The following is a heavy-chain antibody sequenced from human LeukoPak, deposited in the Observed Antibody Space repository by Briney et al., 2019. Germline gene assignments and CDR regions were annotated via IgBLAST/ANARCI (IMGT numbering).Heavy chain of an antibody. CDR1: GFTVSSNY. V-gene: IGHV3-66*01. Sequence: GGSLRLSCAASGFTVSSNYMIWVRQAPGKGLEWVSVIDRGGSTYYADSVKGRFTISRDNSENTVYLQMNSLRAEDTAVYYCARDHCGGDCYGMDVWGQGTTVTVSS. CDR2: IDRGGST. J-gene: IGHJ6*02. D-gene: IGHD2-21*01. CDR3: ARDHCGGDCYGMDV.